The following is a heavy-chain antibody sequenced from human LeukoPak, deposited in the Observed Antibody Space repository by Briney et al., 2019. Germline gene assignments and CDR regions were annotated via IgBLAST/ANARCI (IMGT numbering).Heavy chain of an antibody. V-gene: IGHV4-34*01. Sequence: SETLSLTCAVYGGSFSGYYWSWIRQPPGKGLEWIGEINHSGSTKYNPSLKSRVTISVDTSKNQFSLKLSSVTAADTAVYYCARLTVTPRSFDYWGQGTLVTVSS. J-gene: IGHJ4*02. CDR1: GGSFSGYY. CDR2: INHSGST. D-gene: IGHD4-17*01. CDR3: ARLTVTPRSFDY.